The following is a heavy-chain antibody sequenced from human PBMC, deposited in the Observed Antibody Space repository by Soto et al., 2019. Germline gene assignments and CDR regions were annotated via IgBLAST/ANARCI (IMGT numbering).Heavy chain of an antibody. Sequence: QLQLQESGPGLVKPSETLSLTCTVSGGSISSSSYYWGWIRQPPGKGLEWIGSIYYSGSTYYNPSLKSRVTISVDTSKNQFSLKLSSVTAADTAVYYCARHLGPAMVGYSGLPEDYMDVWGEGTTVTVSS. CDR1: GGSISSSSYY. D-gene: IGHD1-26*01. CDR3: ARHLGPAMVGYSGLPEDYMDV. CDR2: IYYSGST. V-gene: IGHV4-39*01. J-gene: IGHJ6*03.